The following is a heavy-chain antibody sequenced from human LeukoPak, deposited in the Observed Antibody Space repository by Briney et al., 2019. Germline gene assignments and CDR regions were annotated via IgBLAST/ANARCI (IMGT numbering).Heavy chain of an antibody. Sequence: ASVKVSCKASGYTFSNHYIHWARQAPGQGLEWMGIIHPSGTDTKYAQKFQGRVTLTRDTSTSTVYMEPSSLRSEDTAVYYCARDKTGWSALDIWGQGTMVTVSS. J-gene: IGHJ3*02. V-gene: IGHV1-46*01. CDR1: GYTFSNHY. CDR3: ARDKTGWSALDI. D-gene: IGHD6-19*01. CDR2: IHPSGTDT.